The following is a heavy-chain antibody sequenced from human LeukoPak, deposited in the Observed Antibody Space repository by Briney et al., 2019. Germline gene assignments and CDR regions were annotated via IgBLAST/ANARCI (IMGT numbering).Heavy chain of an antibody. Sequence: GGSLRLSCAASGLTFSSYAMSWVRQAPGKGLEWVSAISGSGGSTYYADSVKGRFTISRDNSKNTLYLQMNSLRAEDTAVYYCAKDQDREFYDFWSGLSAFDIWGQGTMVTVSS. J-gene: IGHJ3*02. CDR3: AKDQDREFYDFWSGLSAFDI. D-gene: IGHD3-3*01. CDR2: ISGSGGST. V-gene: IGHV3-23*01. CDR1: GLTFSSYA.